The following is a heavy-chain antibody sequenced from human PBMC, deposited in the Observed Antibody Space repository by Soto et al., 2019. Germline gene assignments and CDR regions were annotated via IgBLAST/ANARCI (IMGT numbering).Heavy chain of an antibody. V-gene: IGHV4-34*01. CDR2: INHSGST. D-gene: IGHD3-3*01. CDR3: ARGHYDFWKYGMDV. CDR1: GGSFSGYY. Sequence: PSETLSLTCAVYGGSFSGYYWSWIRQPPGKGLEWIGEINHSGSTNYNPSLKSRVTISVDTSKNQFSLKLSSVTAADTAVYYCARGHYDFWKYGMDVWGQGTTVTVSS. J-gene: IGHJ6*02.